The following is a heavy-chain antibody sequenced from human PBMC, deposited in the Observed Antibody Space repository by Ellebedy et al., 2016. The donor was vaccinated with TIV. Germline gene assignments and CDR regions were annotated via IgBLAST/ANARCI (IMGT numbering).Heavy chain of an antibody. CDR1: GFSLSTSGVG. Sequence: SGPTLVXPTQTLTLTCTFSGFSLSTSGVGVGWIRQPPGKALEWLALIYWDDDKRYSPSLKSRLTITKDTSKNQVVLTMTNMDPVDTATYYCAHTLQLWLLTKGYYYYMDVWGKGTTVTVSS. CDR3: AHTLQLWLLTKGYYYYMDV. CDR2: IYWDDDK. V-gene: IGHV2-5*02. J-gene: IGHJ6*03. D-gene: IGHD5-18*01.